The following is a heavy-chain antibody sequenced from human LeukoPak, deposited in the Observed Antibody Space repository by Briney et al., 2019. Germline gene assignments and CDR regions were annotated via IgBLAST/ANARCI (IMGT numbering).Heavy chain of an antibody. CDR2: IIPIFGTA. D-gene: IGHD6-13*01. CDR1: GYTFTSYG. CDR3: ARSGYTRPLAGVYYYYYMDV. V-gene: IGHV1-69*06. J-gene: IGHJ6*03. Sequence: EASVKVSCKASGYTFTSYGISWVRQAPGQGLEWMGGIIPIFGTANYAQKFQGRVTITADKSTSTAYMELSSLRSEDTAVYYCARSGYTRPLAGVYYYYYMDVWGKGTTVTISS.